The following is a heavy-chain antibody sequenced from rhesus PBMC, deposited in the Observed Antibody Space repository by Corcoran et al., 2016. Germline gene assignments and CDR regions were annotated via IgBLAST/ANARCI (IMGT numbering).Heavy chain of an antibody. Sequence: EVQLVESGGGLVQPGGSLRLSCAASGFTFGSYGMHWARQAPGKGLEWVSSIKTGGGSTWYTDSVKGRFTISRENAKNTLYLQMDSLRAEDTAVYYCATGTRNAFDFWGQGLRVTVSS. D-gene: IGHD3-9*01. CDR2: IKTGGGST. CDR1: GFTFGSYG. V-gene: IGHV3-8*01. J-gene: IGHJ3*01. CDR3: ATGTRNAFDF.